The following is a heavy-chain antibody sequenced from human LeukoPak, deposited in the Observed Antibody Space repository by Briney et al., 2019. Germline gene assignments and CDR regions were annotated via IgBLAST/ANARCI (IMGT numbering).Heavy chain of an antibody. J-gene: IGHJ4*02. V-gene: IGHV3-23*01. D-gene: IGHD2-2*01. Sequence: PGGSLRLSCAASGFTFSSYAMSWARQAPGKGLEWVSAISGSGGSTYYADSVKGRFTISRDNSKNTLYLQMNSLRAEDTAVYYCAKSGKYCSSTSCSVHFDYWGQGTLVTVSS. CDR3: AKSGKYCSSTSCSVHFDY. CDR1: GFTFSSYA. CDR2: ISGSGGST.